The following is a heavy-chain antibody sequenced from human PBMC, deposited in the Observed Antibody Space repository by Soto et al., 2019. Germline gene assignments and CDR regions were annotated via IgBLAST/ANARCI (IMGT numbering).Heavy chain of an antibody. V-gene: IGHV3-33*01. J-gene: IGHJ4*02. D-gene: IGHD5-18*01. CDR3: GRDGALGDTAVVDS. CDR2: IWYDGSNK. Sequence: QVQLVESGGGVVQPGKSLRLSCAASGFTFSTYGMHWVRQAPGKGLEWVAVIWYDGSNKYTGDSLKGRFTISRDNSKNTLYLQINNLRAEDTAVYYCGRDGALGDTAVVDSWGQGTLVTVSS. CDR1: GFTFSTYG.